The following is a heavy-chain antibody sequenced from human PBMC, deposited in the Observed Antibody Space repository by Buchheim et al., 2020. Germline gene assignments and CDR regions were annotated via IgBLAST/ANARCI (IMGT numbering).Heavy chain of an antibody. J-gene: IGHJ4*02. CDR3: TSSYGDYLGRIGQDLRY. V-gene: IGHV3-73*01. CDR2: IRSKANSYAT. D-gene: IGHD4-17*01. Sequence: EVQLVESGGGLVQPGGSLKLSCAASGFTFSGSAMHWVRQASGKGLEWVCRIRSKANSYATAYAASVKGRFTISRDDSKNTAYLQMNSLKTEDTAVYYCTSSYGDYLGRIGQDLRYWGQGTL. CDR1: GFTFSGSA.